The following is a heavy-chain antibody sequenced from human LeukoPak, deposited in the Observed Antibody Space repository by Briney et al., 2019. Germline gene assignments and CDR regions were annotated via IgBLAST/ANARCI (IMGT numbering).Heavy chain of an antibody. D-gene: IGHD6-13*01. CDR2: IWYDGSNK. V-gene: IGHV3-33*06. CDR3: AKAFGCSWYWYFDL. Sequence: GGSLRLSCAASGFTFSSYGMHWLGQAPGKGREWVAVIWYDGSNKYYADSVKGRFTISRDNSTNTLYLQINSLRAEDTAVYYCAKAFGCSWYWYFDLWGRGTLVTVSS. CDR1: GFTFSSYG. J-gene: IGHJ2*01.